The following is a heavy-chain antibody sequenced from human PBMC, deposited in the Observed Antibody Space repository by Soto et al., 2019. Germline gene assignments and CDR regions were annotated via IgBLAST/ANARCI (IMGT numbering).Heavy chain of an antibody. Sequence: TLSLTCTVSGGSISSYYWSWIRQPPGKGLEWIGYIYYSGSTNYNPSLKSRVTISVDTSKNQFSLKLSSVTAADTAVYYCAKKLSHGDYDWFDPWGQGTLVTVSS. CDR3: AKKLSHGDYDWFDP. CDR1: GGSISSYY. V-gene: IGHV4-59*01. D-gene: IGHD4-17*01. CDR2: IYYSGST. J-gene: IGHJ5*02.